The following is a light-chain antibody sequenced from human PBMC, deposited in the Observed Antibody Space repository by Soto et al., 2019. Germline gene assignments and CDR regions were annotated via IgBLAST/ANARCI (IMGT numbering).Light chain of an antibody. Sequence: QSVLTQPRSVSGSPGQSVAISCTGTSRDVDAYDFVSWYQHHPGKAPKLIISEVSKRPSGVSHRFSGSKSGNTASLTISGLQAEDEADYFCCSYVGATTYVFGTGTKV. CDR1: SRDVDAYDF. CDR2: EVS. CDR3: CSYVGATTYV. J-gene: IGLJ1*01. V-gene: IGLV2-11*01.